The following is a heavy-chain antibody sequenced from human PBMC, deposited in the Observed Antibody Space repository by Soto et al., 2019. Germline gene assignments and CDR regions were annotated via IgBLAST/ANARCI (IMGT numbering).Heavy chain of an antibody. CDR1: GFTFSGYA. CDR2: ITGDGHRT. J-gene: IGHJ4*02. V-gene: IGHV3-23*01. CDR3: AKRDYYDSATFSPLFES. Sequence: EVQLLESGGGLVQPGGSLRLSCTASGFTFSGYAMSLVRQSPGKELEWVAAITGDGHRTYYADSVEGRFTISRDNSKKTLFLQMNSLRTEDTTIYHCAKRDYYDSATFSPLFESWGQGVLVTVSS. D-gene: IGHD3-22*01.